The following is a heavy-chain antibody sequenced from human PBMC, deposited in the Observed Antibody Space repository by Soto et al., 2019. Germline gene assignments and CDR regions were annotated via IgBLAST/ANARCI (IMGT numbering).Heavy chain of an antibody. CDR1: GGSFSGYY. Sequence: QVQLQQWGAGLLKPSETLSLTCAVYGGSFSGYYWCWIRQPPGKGLEWIGEINHSGSTNYNPSLKCRETLSVDTSKNQFSLTLSSVTAADTAVYYCARGRRGSGGSCYPTLGYWGQGTLVTVSS. CDR3: ARGRRGSGGSCYPTLGY. V-gene: IGHV4-34*01. CDR2: INHSGST. J-gene: IGHJ4*02. D-gene: IGHD2-15*01.